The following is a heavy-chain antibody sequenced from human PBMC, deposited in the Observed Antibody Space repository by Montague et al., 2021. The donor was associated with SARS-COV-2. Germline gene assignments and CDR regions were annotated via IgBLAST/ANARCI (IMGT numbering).Heavy chain of an antibody. Sequence: SETLSLTCSVSGFSISTGYYWGWLRQPPGKGLERIGVIYVSGSTFYNPSLKSRLTISLDTSKNSFSLRLTSMTAADAAIYYCARGLGFDDYWGQGIPVTVSS. CDR2: IYVSGST. D-gene: IGHD7-27*01. J-gene: IGHJ4*02. CDR1: GFSISTGYY. CDR3: ARGLGFDDY. V-gene: IGHV4-38-2*02.